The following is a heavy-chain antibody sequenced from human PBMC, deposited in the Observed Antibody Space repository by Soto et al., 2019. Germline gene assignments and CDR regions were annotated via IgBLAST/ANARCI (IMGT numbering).Heavy chain of an antibody. Sequence: EVQLVESGGGLVQPGGSLRLSCAASGFTFSRYWMHWVRQAPGKGLVWVSRINRDGTSTNYADSVKGRYTISRDNANNALDRQMDRLVAEDTAVYFWARASYYDSARDNGFDPWGQGTLVTVSS. CDR3: ARASYYDSARDNGFDP. J-gene: IGHJ5*02. CDR2: INRDGTST. CDR1: GFTFSRYW. V-gene: IGHV3-74*01. D-gene: IGHD3-16*01.